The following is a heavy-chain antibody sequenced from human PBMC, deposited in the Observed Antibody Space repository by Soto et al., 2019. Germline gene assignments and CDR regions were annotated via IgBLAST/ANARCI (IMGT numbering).Heavy chain of an antibody. CDR1: GYIFASHW. J-gene: IGHJ4*02. V-gene: IGHV5-51*01. CDR2: IYPGDSDT. CDR3: ARYSGSYWHYLDF. Sequence: PVESLKISCKGSGYIFASHWVSCVLQMPEKGLEWIGTIYPGDSDTKYSSAFRGHVTISADTSVSTAYLQWRSLEATDSAIYYCARYSGSYWHYLDFWGQGTLVTVSS. D-gene: IGHD1-26*01.